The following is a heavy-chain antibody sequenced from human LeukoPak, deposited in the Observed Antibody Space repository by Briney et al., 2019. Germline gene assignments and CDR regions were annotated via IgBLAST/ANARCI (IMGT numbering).Heavy chain of an antibody. Sequence: GGSLRLSCGASGLTFSSCGMSWVRQAPGKGLEWVSVIYSGGSTYYADSVKGRFTISRDNSKNTLYLQMHSLRTADTALYYCARATSGNEDVSEAGGGWFDPWGQGTLVTVSS. CDR3: ARATSGNEDVSEAGGGWFDP. D-gene: IGHD3-16*01. V-gene: IGHV3-53*05. CDR1: GLTFSSCG. J-gene: IGHJ5*02. CDR2: IYSGGST.